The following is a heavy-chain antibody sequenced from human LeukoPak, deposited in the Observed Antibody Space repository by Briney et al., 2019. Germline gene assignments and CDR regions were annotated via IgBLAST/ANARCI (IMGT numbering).Heavy chain of an antibody. D-gene: IGHD3-9*01. Sequence: GGSLRLSCAASGVSVSSNYISWVRQAPGKGLEWVSGINWNGGSTGYADSVKGRFTISRDNAKNSLYLQMNSLRAEDTALYYCARGGVSFDWLLFPFDYWGQGTLVTVSS. CDR1: GVSVSSNY. CDR2: INWNGGST. V-gene: IGHV3-20*04. CDR3: ARGGVSFDWLLFPFDY. J-gene: IGHJ4*02.